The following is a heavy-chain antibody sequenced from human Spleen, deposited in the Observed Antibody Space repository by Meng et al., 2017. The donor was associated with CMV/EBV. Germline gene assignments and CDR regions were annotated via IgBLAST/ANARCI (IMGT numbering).Heavy chain of an antibody. CDR1: GGSFSGYF. J-gene: IGHJ4*02. D-gene: IGHD6-25*01. V-gene: IGHV4-34*01. CDR2: SNHRGSD. CDR3: ARDLSGKKSPDY. Sequence: CGVYGGSFSGYFWTWIRQTPGKGLEWIGESNHRGSDNYNPAVESRVSISVDTAKNQFSLRMSSVTAADTAVYYCARDLSGKKSPDYWGQGTLVTVSS.